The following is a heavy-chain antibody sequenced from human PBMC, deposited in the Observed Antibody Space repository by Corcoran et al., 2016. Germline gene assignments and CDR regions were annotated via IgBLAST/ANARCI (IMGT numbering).Heavy chain of an antibody. CDR3: ARDNVRPDITILGVVTSKGMDV. D-gene: IGHD3-3*01. J-gene: IGHJ6*02. V-gene: IGHV4-59*01. Sequence: QVQLQESGPGLVKPSETLSLTCTVSGGSISSYYWSWIRQPPGKGLEWIGYIYYSGSTNYNPSLKSRVTISVDTSKNQFSLKLSSVNAADTAVYYCARDNVRPDITILGVVTSKGMDVWGQGTTVTVSS. CDR1: GGSISSYY. CDR2: IYYSGST.